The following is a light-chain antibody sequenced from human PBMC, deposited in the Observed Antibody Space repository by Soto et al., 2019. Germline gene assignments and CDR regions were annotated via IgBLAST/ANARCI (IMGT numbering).Light chain of an antibody. CDR3: QQRTNWPPIT. Sequence: EIVLTQSPATLSLTPGERATLSCRASQSVNSYLAWYQQKPGQAPRLLIYETSNRATGIPARFSGSGSGTDFTLTISSLEPEDFADYFCQQRTNWPPITFGQGTRLEIK. J-gene: IGKJ5*01. CDR2: ETS. CDR1: QSVNSY. V-gene: IGKV3-11*01.